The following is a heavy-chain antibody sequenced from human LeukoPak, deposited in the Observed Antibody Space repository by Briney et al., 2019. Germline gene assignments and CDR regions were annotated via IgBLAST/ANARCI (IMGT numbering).Heavy chain of an antibody. CDR2: IYSGGTT. V-gene: IGHV3-53*01. CDR1: GFTFSNHW. Sequence: GGSLRLSCAASGFTFSNHWMTWVRQAPGKGLEWVSLIYSGGTTHYADSVKGRFTISRDNSKNTLHLQMNSLRVEDTAVYFCARGIAAGGGNWFDPWGQGTLVTVSS. J-gene: IGHJ5*02. D-gene: IGHD6-13*01. CDR3: ARGIAAGGGNWFDP.